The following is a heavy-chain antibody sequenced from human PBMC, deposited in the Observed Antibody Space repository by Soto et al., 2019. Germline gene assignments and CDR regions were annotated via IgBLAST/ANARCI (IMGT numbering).Heavy chain of an antibody. Sequence: GESLKISCKGSGYSFTSYWIGWVRQMPGKGLEWMGIIYPGDSDTRYSPSFQGQVTISADKPTSTAYLQWSSLKASDTAMYYCASIPQGIAAAGGDAFDIWGQGTMVTVSS. V-gene: IGHV5-51*01. D-gene: IGHD6-13*01. CDR3: ASIPQGIAAAGGDAFDI. CDR1: GYSFTSYW. J-gene: IGHJ3*02. CDR2: IYPGDSDT.